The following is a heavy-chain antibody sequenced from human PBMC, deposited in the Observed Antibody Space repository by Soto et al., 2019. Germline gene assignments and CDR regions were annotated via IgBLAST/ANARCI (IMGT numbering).Heavy chain of an antibody. CDR3: AKDRGGYCSSTSCYFSWFDP. J-gene: IGHJ5*02. CDR2: IYSGGST. D-gene: IGHD2-2*01. V-gene: IGHV3-66*01. Sequence: GGSLRLSCAASGFTVSSNYMSWVRQAPGKGLEWVSVIYSGGSTYYADSVKGRFTISRDNSKNTLYLQMNSLRAEDTAVYYCAKDRGGYCSSTSCYFSWFDPWGQGTLVTVSS. CDR1: GFTVSSNY.